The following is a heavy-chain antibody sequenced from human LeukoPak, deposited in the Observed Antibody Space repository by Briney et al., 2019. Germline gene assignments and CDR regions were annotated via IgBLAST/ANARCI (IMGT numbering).Heavy chain of an antibody. D-gene: IGHD3-22*01. J-gene: IGHJ4*02. Sequence: SETLSLTCTVSGGSISSSSYYWGWIRQPPGKGLEWIGSMYYNGRTYYNPSPKSRVTISVDTSKNQFSLKLSSVTAADTAVYYCARANYYDNSGLRYWGQGTLVTVSS. CDR3: ARANYYDNSGLRY. CDR2: MYYNGRT. CDR1: GGSISSSSYY. V-gene: IGHV4-39*07.